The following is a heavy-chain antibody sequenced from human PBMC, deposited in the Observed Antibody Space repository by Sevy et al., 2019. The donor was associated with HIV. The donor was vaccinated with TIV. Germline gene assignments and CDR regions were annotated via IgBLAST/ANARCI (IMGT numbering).Heavy chain of an antibody. Sequence: GGSLRLSCTASGFTFSIFWMHWVRQAPGKGLVWVSHINSDGRSTTYADSVKEPFTFSRDNAKNTPNLQMNSLRDQDTDVYFCARDKIYGMDVWGQGTTVTVSS. V-gene: IGHV3-74*01. CDR3: ARDKIYGMDV. J-gene: IGHJ6*02. CDR2: INSDGRST. CDR1: GFTFSIFW.